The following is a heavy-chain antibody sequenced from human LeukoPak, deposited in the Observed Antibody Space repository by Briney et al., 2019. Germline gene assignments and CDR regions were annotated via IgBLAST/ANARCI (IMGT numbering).Heavy chain of an antibody. Sequence: VASVKVSCKASGYTFTDYYMHWVRQAPGQGLEWMGWINPNSGGTNFAQEFQGRVTMTRDTSISTAFMDLSSLRSDDTAVYYCARGRDGYNPTPSDCWGQGTLVTVSS. CDR1: GYTFTDYY. CDR3: ARGRDGYNPTPSDC. V-gene: IGHV1-2*02. D-gene: IGHD5-24*01. J-gene: IGHJ4*02. CDR2: INPNSGGT.